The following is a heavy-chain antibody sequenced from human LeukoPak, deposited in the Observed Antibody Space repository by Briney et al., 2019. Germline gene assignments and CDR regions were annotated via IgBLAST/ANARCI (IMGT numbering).Heavy chain of an antibody. CDR2: IYSGGST. D-gene: IGHD5-12*01. J-gene: IGHJ5*02. CDR3: AVDNANWFDP. CDR1: GFIVSSNY. V-gene: IGHV3-53*01. Sequence: GGSLRLSCAASGFIVSSNYMSWVRQAPGKGLEWVSVIYSGGSTYYADSVKGRFTISGDNSKNTLYLQMNSLRAEDTAVYYCAVDNANWFDPWGQGTLVTVSS.